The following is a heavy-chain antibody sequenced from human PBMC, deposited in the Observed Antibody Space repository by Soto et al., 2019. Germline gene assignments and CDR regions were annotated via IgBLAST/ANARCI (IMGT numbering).Heavy chain of an antibody. V-gene: IGHV3-48*01. J-gene: IGHJ5*02. CDR2: ISSSSSTI. CDR3: ARGDSSRWHHPYNWFDP. Sequence: EVQLVESGGGLVQPGGSLRLSCAASGFTFSSYSMNWVRQAPGKGLEWVSYISSSSSTIYYADSVKGRFTISRENAKNSLYLQMNSLRAEETAVYYCARGDSSRWHHPYNWFDPWGQGTLVTVSS. CDR1: GFTFSSYS. D-gene: IGHD6-13*01.